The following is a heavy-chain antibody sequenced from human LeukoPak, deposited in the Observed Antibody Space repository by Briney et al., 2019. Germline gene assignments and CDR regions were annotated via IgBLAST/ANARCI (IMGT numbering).Heavy chain of an antibody. Sequence: GGSLRLSCAASGFTFSSYGMSWVRQAPGKGLEWVSAISGSGGSTYYADSVKGRFTISRDNSKNTLYLQMNSLRAEDTAVYYCAKDRDQRGWFDPWGQGTLVTVSS. CDR2: ISGSGGST. CDR3: AKDRDQRGWFDP. J-gene: IGHJ5*02. V-gene: IGHV3-23*01. D-gene: IGHD3-10*01. CDR1: GFTFSSYG.